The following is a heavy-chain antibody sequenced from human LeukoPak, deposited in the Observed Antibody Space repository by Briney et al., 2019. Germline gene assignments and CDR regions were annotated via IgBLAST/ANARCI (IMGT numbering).Heavy chain of an antibody. CDR3: AKAYDSGTYYPDY. CDR2: ISGSGGST. CDR1: GFTFSSYA. Sequence: GGSLRLSCEASGFTFSSYAMSWVRQAPGKGLEWVSTISGSGGSTYYADSVKGRFTISRDNSKNTLYLQMNSLSAEDTAVYYCAKAYDSGTYYPDYWGQGTLVTVSS. J-gene: IGHJ4*02. V-gene: IGHV3-23*01. D-gene: IGHD3-10*01.